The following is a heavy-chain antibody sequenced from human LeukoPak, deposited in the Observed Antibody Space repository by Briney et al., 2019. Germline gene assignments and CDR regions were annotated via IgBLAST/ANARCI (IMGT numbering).Heavy chain of an antibody. CDR2: IWYDGSKK. Sequence: GESLNISCPASGFTFSSFGMHWVRQAPGKGLEWVALIWYDGSKKFYTDSVKGRFIIIRDNSKNTVYVQMNSLRAEDTAVYYCVKDRTAYGYIGYFDLWGRGTLVTVSS. CDR1: GFTFSSFG. J-gene: IGHJ2*01. V-gene: IGHV3-30*02. D-gene: IGHD5-18*01. CDR3: VKDRTAYGYIGYFDL.